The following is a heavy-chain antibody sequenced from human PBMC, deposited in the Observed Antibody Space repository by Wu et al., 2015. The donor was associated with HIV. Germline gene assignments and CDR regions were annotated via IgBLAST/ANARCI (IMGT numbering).Heavy chain of an antibody. V-gene: IGHV1-69*05. J-gene: IGHJ5*02. CDR1: GGTFRDYA. Sequence: QVQVVQSGAVLAKPGSSVRVTCKTSGGTFRDYAVNWVRQAPGQGLEWVGGTIPMFGTPVYAQRFQGRVDITTDNNMATVYMDLNNVTSEDTALYYCARDGPRGFNPAFKYFDPWGQGTLVTVSS. CDR2: TIPMFGTP. CDR3: ARDGPRGFNPAFKYFDP. D-gene: IGHD5-24*01.